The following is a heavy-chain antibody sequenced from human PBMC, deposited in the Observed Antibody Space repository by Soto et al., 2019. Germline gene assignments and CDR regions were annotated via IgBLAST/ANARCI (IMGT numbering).Heavy chain of an antibody. CDR2: ISYDGSNK. CDR1: GVTLCSYA. J-gene: IGHJ4*02. Sequence: PGGSLKLACAASGVTLCSYAMHGVLQAPGKGLEWVAVISYDGSNKYYADSVKGRFTISRNNSKNTLYLQMNSLRAEYTAVYYCARDLFGSSWPYWGQGTLVTVSS. CDR3: ARDLFGSSWPY. V-gene: IGHV3-30-3*01. D-gene: IGHD6-13*01.